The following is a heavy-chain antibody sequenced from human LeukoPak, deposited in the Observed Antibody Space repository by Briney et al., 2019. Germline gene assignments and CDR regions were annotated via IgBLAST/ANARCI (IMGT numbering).Heavy chain of an antibody. CDR2: ISSSSSTI. Sequence: GGSPRLSCAASGFTFSSYSMNWVRQAPGKGLEWVSYISSSSSTIYYADSVKGRFTISRDNSKNTLYLQMNSLRAEDTAVYYCASLGYCSSTSCYAWGAYYYYYGMDVWGQGTTVTVSS. V-gene: IGHV3-48*01. D-gene: IGHD2-2*01. CDR3: ASLGYCSSTSCYAWGAYYYYYGMDV. J-gene: IGHJ6*02. CDR1: GFTFSSYS.